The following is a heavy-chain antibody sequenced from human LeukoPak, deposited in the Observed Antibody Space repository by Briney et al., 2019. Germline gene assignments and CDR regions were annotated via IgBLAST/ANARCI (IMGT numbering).Heavy chain of an antibody. Sequence: GASVKVSCKASGYTFTSYDINWVRQATGQGLEWMGWMNPNSGNTGYAQKFQGRVTMTRNTSISTAYMELSSLRSEDTALYYCARGITGTTRGSQDYFDYWGQGTLVTVSS. D-gene: IGHD1-20*01. CDR2: MNPNSGNT. V-gene: IGHV1-8*01. CDR1: GYTFTSYD. J-gene: IGHJ4*02. CDR3: ARGITGTTRGSQDYFDY.